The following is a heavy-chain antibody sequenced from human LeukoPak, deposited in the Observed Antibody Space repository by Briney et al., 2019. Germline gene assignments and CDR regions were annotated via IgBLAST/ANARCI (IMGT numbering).Heavy chain of an antibody. Sequence: GDSLKISCKGSGFIFVNNWIAWVRQMPGKGLEWMGIIYPGDSDTRYSPSFQGQVTISADKSIRTAYLQWSSLKASDTAMYYCARRGYSYGYPWYFDYWGQGTLVTVSS. D-gene: IGHD5-18*01. CDR2: IYPGDSDT. CDR3: ARRGYSYGYPWYFDY. J-gene: IGHJ4*02. CDR1: GFIFVNNW. V-gene: IGHV5-51*01.